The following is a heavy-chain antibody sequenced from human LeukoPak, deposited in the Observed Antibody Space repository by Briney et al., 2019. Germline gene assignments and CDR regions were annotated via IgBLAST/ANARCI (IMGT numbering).Heavy chain of an antibody. D-gene: IGHD3-10*01. J-gene: IGHJ4*02. V-gene: IGHV4-34*01. CDR3: ATVAGQMVRGVIPFDY. CDR1: GGSFSGYY. CDR2: INHSGST. Sequence: SETLSLNCAVYGGSFSGYYWSWIRQPPGKGLEWIGEINHSGSTNYNPSLKSRVTISVGTSKNQFSLKLSSVTAADTAVYYCATVAGQMVRGVIPFDYWGQGTLVTVSS.